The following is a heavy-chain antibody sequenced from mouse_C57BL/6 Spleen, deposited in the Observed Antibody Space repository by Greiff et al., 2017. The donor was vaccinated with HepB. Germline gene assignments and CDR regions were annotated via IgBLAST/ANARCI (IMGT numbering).Heavy chain of an antibody. Sequence: VQLKESGPGLVKPSQSLSLTCSVTGYSITSGYYWNWIRQFPGNKLEWMGYISYDGSNNYNPSLKNRISITRDTSKNQFFLKLNSVTTEDTATYYCARGDTTGVASDYWGQGTTLTVSS. V-gene: IGHV3-6*01. CDR1: GYSITSGYY. D-gene: IGHD1-1*01. J-gene: IGHJ2*01. CDR2: ISYDGSN. CDR3: ARGDTTGVASDY.